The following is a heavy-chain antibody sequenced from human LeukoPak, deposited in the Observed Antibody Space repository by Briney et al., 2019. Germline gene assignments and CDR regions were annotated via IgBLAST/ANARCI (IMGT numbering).Heavy chain of an antibody. V-gene: IGHV3-23*01. D-gene: IGHD2-2*01. CDR1: GFTFSNYG. CDR2: ISGSGVTT. J-gene: IGHJ4*02. CDR3: SKWKAIVLVPAARSPIDY. Sequence: GGSLRLSCAASGFTFSNYGMSWVRQAPGKWLEWVSAISGSGVTTYYADSVKGRFTISRDNSKHTLYLQMNSLRAEDAAVYYCSKWKAIVLVPAARSPIDYWGQGTLVTVSS.